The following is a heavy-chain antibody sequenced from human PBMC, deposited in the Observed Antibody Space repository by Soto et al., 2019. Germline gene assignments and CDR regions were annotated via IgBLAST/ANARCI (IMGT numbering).Heavy chain of an antibody. Sequence: QVQLQESGPGLVKPSETLSLPCTVSGGSISSYYWRGIRQPPGRGLAWIGYIYSSGSTNCNPSLKSRVTISVDTSKNQFSLKLSSVTAADTAVYYCAREGLTGTIGLYYYYGMDVWGQGTTVTVSS. CDR3: AREGLTGTIGLYYYYGMDV. CDR2: IYSSGST. J-gene: IGHJ6*02. D-gene: IGHD1-7*01. V-gene: IGHV4-59*01. CDR1: GGSISSYY.